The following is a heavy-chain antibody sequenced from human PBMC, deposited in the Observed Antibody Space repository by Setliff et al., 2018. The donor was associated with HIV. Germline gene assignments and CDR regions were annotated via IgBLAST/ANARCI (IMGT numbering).Heavy chain of an antibody. J-gene: IGHJ1*01. V-gene: IGHV1-8*01. D-gene: IGHD3-22*01. CDR1: GYTFTKFD. Sequence: GASVKVSCKASGYTFTKFDINWVRQATGQGLEWMGWMNPNSGNTGFAQKFQGRVTMTRNTSISTAYMELRSLRSEDTAVYYCARDRAYYYLYDSRGSEYFQYWGQGALVTVS. CDR3: ARDRAYYYLYDSRGSEYFQY. CDR2: MNPNSGNT.